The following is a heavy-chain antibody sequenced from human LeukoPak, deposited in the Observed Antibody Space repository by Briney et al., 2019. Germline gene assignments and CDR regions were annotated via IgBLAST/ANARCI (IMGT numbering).Heavy chain of an antibody. CDR2: INPNSGGT. CDR3: ARDFPHTIFGVVVTSYYYYGMDV. CDR1: GYTFTGYY. V-gene: IGHV1-2*02. J-gene: IGHJ6*02. Sequence: GASVKVSSKASGYTFTGYYMQWVRQAPGQGLEWMGWINPNSGGTNYAQKFQGRVTMTRDTSISTAYMELSRLRSDDTAVYYCARDFPHTIFGVVVTSYYYYGMDVWGQGTTVTVSS. D-gene: IGHD3-3*01.